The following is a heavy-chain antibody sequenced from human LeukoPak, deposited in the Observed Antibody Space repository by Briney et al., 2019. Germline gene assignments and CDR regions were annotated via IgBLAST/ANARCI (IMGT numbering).Heavy chain of an antibody. D-gene: IGHD3-10*01. V-gene: IGHV3-21*01. CDR1: GFTFSRHG. CDR2: IDTTSSYI. CDR3: ARGRSITILRGVAISDGFDM. J-gene: IGHJ3*02. Sequence: GGSLRLSCAAPGFTFSRHGMNWVRQAPGKGLEWVSFIDTTSSYIYYADSMKGRFTISRDNAKNSLYLEMNSLRAEDTAVYYCARGRSITILRGVAISDGFDMWGQGTMVIVSS.